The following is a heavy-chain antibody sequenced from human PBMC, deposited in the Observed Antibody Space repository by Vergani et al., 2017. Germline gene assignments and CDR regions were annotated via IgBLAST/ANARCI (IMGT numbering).Heavy chain of an antibody. CDR2: IYYSGST. V-gene: IGHV4-61*01. D-gene: IGHD3-16*01. CDR1: GGSVSSGSYY. Sequence: QVQLQESGPGLVKPSETLSLTCTVSGGSVSSGSYYWSWIRQPPGKGLEWIGYIYYSGSTNYNPSLKSRVTISVDTSQNQCSLKLSSVTAADTAVYYCARAYVSVTNYYYYYYMDVWGKGTTVTVSS. CDR3: ARAYVSVTNYYYYYYMDV. J-gene: IGHJ6*03.